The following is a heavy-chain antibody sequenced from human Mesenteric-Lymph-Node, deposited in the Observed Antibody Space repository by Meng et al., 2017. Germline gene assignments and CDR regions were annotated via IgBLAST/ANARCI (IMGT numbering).Heavy chain of an antibody. CDR1: GFTVSSNY. Sequence: GESLKISCAASGFTVSSNYMSWVRQAPGKGLEWVSVIYSGGSTYYADSVKGRFTISRDNAKNSLYLQMDSLRVEDTAVYYCARDQRSNYYGMDVWGQGTTVTVSS. CDR3: ARDQRSNYYGMDV. CDR2: IYSGGST. V-gene: IGHV3-53*01. D-gene: IGHD3-10*01. J-gene: IGHJ6*02.